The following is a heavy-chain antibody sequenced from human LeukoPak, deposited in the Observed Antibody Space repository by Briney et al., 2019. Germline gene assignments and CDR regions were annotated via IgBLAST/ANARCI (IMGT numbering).Heavy chain of an antibody. CDR3: AKGHYYNILTGYSVRRGLDY. CDR1: GFTFSDYY. V-gene: IGHV3-11*04. Sequence: GGSLRLSCAASGFTFSDYYLSWIRQAPGKGLEWVSYISGNDPTIYYADSVKGRFTISRDNSKNTLYLQMYSLRAEDTAVYYCAKGHYYNILTGYSVRRGLDYWGQGTLVTVSS. D-gene: IGHD3-9*01. CDR2: ISGNDPTI. J-gene: IGHJ4*02.